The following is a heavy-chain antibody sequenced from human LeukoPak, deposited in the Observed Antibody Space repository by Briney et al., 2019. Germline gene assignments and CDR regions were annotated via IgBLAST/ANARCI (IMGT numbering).Heavy chain of an antibody. J-gene: IGHJ4*02. V-gene: IGHV3-53*01. CDR3: ARSQLGGIYYLDL. CDR2: MYSGGIT. CDR1: GFSVSTYY. D-gene: IGHD5-18*01. Sequence: GGSLRLSCAASGFSVSTYYMNWVRQAPGKGLEWVSIMYSGGITHYADSVQGRFTVSRDPSKNSLFLQMNSLRAEDTAVYYCARSQLGGIYYLDLWGQGTLVTVFS.